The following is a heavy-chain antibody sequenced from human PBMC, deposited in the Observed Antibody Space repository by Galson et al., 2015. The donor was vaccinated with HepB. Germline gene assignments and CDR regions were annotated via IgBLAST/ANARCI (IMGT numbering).Heavy chain of an antibody. CDR3: ATLQEVGY. Sequence: SLRLSCAASGFSVSSYAMSWVRQAPGKGPEWVSTISISGVSKYYADTVKGRFTIPRDNSKNTLYVQMNGLRAEDTAIYYCATLQEVGYWGQGTLVTVSS. V-gene: IGHV3-23*01. J-gene: IGHJ4*02. CDR1: GFSVSSYA. D-gene: IGHD3-22*01. CDR2: ISISGVSK.